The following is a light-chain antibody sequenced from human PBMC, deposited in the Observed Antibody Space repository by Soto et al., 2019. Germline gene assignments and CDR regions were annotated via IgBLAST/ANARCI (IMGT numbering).Light chain of an antibody. Sequence: EIVMTQSPATVSLSPGERATLSCRASPGVSNTLAWYQQRPGQAPRLLIYGASIRAPGIPARFSGGGSGTEFTLTITSLQSQDFAVYYCQQYENWPYTFGQGTKLKIK. CDR1: PGVSNT. CDR2: GAS. CDR3: QQYENWPYT. J-gene: IGKJ2*01. V-gene: IGKV3-15*01.